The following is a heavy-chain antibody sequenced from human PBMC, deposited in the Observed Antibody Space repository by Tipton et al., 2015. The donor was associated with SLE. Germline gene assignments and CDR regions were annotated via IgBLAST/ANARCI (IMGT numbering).Heavy chain of an antibody. J-gene: IGHJ3*02. CDR3: ARQDRNFDLDAFDI. Sequence: LRLSCTVSGGSINSYYWSWIRQPPGKGLEWIGYISYSGSTNYNPSLKSRVTISVGTSKNQFSLKLSSLTAADTAVYYCARQDRNFDLDAFDIWGQGTMVTVSP. D-gene: IGHD3-9*01. V-gene: IGHV4-59*08. CDR1: GGSINSYY. CDR2: ISYSGST.